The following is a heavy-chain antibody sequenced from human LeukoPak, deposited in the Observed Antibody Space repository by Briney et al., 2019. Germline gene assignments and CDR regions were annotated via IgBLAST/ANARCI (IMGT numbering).Heavy chain of an antibody. CDR3: ARVSLGSGGTEWFDP. CDR2: IYYSGST. Sequence: TSETLSLTCSVSGDSISSGRNYWSWIRQPPGKGLEWIGYIYYSGSTNYNPSLKSRVTISVDTSKNQFSLKLSSVTAADTAVYYCARVSLGSGGTEWFDPWGQGTLVTVSS. CDR1: GDSISSGRNY. V-gene: IGHV4-61*01. J-gene: IGHJ5*02. D-gene: IGHD2-15*01.